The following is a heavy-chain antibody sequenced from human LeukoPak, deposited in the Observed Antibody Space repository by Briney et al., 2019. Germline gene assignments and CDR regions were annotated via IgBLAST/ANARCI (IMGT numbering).Heavy chain of an antibody. CDR2: IRYDGSNK. D-gene: IGHD5-24*01. V-gene: IGHV3-30*02. Sequence: GGSLRLSCAASGFTFSNYGMHWVRQAPGKGLEWVEFIRYDGSNKDYADSVKGRFTISRDNSKNTLYLQMNSLRAEDTAVYYCAKDGYNYSDYWGQGTLVTASS. J-gene: IGHJ4*02. CDR1: GFTFSNYG. CDR3: AKDGYNYSDY.